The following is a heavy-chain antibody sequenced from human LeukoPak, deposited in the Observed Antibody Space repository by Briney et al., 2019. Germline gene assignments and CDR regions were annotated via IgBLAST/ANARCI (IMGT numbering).Heavy chain of an antibody. D-gene: IGHD3-22*01. J-gene: IGHJ4*02. CDR2: IYYSGST. V-gene: IGHV4-59*08. Sequence: SETLSLTCTVSGGSIGSNYWNWIRQPPGKGLEWIGYIYYSGSTNYNPSLKSRVTISVDTSKNQFSLKLSSVTAADTAVYYCARTYYYDSSDLYYFDYWGQGTLVTVSS. CDR1: GGSIGSNY. CDR3: ARTYYYDSSDLYYFDY.